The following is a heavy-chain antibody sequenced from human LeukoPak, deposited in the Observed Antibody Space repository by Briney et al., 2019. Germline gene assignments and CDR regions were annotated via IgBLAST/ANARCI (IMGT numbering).Heavy chain of an antibody. D-gene: IGHD2/OR15-2a*01. CDR1: GFNFRGYA. Sequence: GGSLRLSCVASGFNFRGYAMYWVRQAPGKGLEWVSSISADSRTYVPDSMEGRFTISRDHSKNTLYLQMTSLRAEDTALYYCAKGSNIRPNGLTDYWGQGTLVTVSP. J-gene: IGHJ4*02. CDR3: AKGSNIRPNGLTDY. CDR2: ISADSRT. V-gene: IGHV3-23*01.